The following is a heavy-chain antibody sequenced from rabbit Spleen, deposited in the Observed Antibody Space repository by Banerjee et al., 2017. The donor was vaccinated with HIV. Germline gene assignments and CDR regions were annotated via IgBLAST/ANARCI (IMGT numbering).Heavy chain of an antibody. Sequence: QSLEESGGGLVKPGGTLTLTCKASGFSFSSSSWMSWVRQAPGKGLEWIACIYGGSSGSTGYASWAKGRFTISKASSTTVTLQMTSLTAADTATYFCARDDGDTLDLWGPGTLVTVS. CDR3: ARDDGDTLDL. J-gene: IGHJ6*01. V-gene: IGHV1S40*01. D-gene: IGHD2-1*01. CDR2: IYGGSSGST. CDR1: GFSFSSSSW.